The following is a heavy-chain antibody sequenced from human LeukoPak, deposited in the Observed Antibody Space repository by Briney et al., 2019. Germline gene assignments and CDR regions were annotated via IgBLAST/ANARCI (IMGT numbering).Heavy chain of an antibody. D-gene: IGHD3-22*01. Sequence: SETLSLTCTVSGGSMRGYYWSWIRQPPGKGLEWIGYIYYSGSTNYNPSLKSRVAISIDTSKNQFSLKLRSVTAADTAVYYCARDNYYDSSGYSRPLDYWGQGTLVTVSS. J-gene: IGHJ4*02. V-gene: IGHV4-59*01. CDR2: IYYSGST. CDR1: GGSMRGYY. CDR3: ARDNYYDSSGYSRPLDY.